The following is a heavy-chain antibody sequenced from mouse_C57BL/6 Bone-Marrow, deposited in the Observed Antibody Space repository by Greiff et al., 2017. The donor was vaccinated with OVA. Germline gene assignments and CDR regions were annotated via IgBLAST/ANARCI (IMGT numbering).Heavy chain of an antibody. Sequence: QVQLQQPGTELVKPGASVKLSCKASGYTFTSYWMHWVKQRPGQGLEWIGNINPSNGGTNYNEKFKSKATLTVDKSSSTAYMQLSSLTAEDSAVYYCARGWMGHWYFDVWGTGTTVTVSS. CDR2: INPSNGGT. J-gene: IGHJ1*03. CDR1: GYTFTSYW. D-gene: IGHD4-1*01. V-gene: IGHV1-53*01. CDR3: ARGWMGHWYFDV.